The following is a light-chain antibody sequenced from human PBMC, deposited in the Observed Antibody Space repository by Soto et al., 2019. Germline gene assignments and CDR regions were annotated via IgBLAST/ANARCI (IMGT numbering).Light chain of an antibody. Sequence: QSVLTHPASVSGSPGQSITISCTGTSSDVVGYNYVSWYQQHPGKAPKLMIYEVSNRPSGVSNRFSGSKSGNTASLTISGLQAEDEADYYCSSYTSSSTWGNVFGTGTKVTVL. J-gene: IGLJ1*01. CDR1: SSDVVGYNY. CDR2: EVS. V-gene: IGLV2-14*01. CDR3: SSYTSSSTWGNV.